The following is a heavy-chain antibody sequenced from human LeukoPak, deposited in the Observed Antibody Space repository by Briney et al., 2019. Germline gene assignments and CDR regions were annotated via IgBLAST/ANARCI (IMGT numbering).Heavy chain of an antibody. D-gene: IGHD5-24*01. CDR1: GLIFSVYS. CDR2: ISSSGRTI. V-gene: IGHV3-48*01. Sequence: GGSLRLSCAASGLIFSVYSMNWVRQAPGKGLEWVSYISSSGRTIYYADSVKGRFTVSRDNAKNSLYLQMNSLRAEDTAVYYCARDRDYDFHLDVWGKGTMVTVSS. CDR3: ARDRDYDFHLDV. J-gene: IGHJ6*03.